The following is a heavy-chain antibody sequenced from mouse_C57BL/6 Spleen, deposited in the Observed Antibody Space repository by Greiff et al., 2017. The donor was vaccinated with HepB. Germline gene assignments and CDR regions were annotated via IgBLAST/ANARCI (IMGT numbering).Heavy chain of an antibody. CDR3: ARDLYYGYDGYAMDY. V-gene: IGHV3-6*01. J-gene: IGHJ4*01. CDR1: GYSITSGYY. D-gene: IGHD2-2*01. Sequence: DVKLQESGPGLVKPSQSLSLTCSVTGYSITSGYYWNWIRQFPGNNLEWMGYISYDGSNNYNPSLKNRISITRDTSKNQFFLKLNSVTTEDTATYYCARDLYYGYDGYAMDYWGQGTSVTVSS. CDR2: ISYDGSN.